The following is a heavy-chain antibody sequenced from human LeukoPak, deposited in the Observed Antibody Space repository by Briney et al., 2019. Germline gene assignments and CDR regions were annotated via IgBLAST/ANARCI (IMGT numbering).Heavy chain of an antibody. CDR3: ARATGSDAFDI. CDR2: ISSSSSYI. V-gene: IGHV3-21*01. J-gene: IGHJ3*02. CDR1: GFTFSSYS. Sequence: GGSLRLSCAASGFTFSSYSMNWVRQAPGKGLEWVSSISSSSSYIYYADSVKGRFTISRDNAKNSQYLQMNSLRAEDTAVYYCARATGSDAFDIWGQGTMVTVSS. D-gene: IGHD7-27*01.